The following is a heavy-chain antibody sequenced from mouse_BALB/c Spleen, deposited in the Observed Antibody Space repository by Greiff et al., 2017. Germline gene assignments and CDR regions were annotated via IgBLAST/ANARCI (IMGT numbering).Heavy chain of an antibody. CDR1: GFTFSSYW. Sequence: EVKLQESGGGLVQPGGSMKLSCVASGFTFSSYWMSWVRQSPEKGLEWVAEIRLKSDNYATHYAESVKGKFTISRDDSKSRLYLQMNSLRAEDTGIYYCTGVSYAMDYWGQGTSVTVSS. CDR2: IRLKSDNYAT. J-gene: IGHJ4*01. V-gene: IGHV6-6*02. CDR3: TGVSYAMDY.